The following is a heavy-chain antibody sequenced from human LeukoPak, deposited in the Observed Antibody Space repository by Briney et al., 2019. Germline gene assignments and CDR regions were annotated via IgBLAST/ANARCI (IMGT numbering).Heavy chain of an antibody. CDR1: GGSFSGYY. J-gene: IGHJ6*02. CDR3: ARGLGYSYGYYYGMDV. Sequence: PSETLSLTCAVYGGSFSGYYWSWIRQPPGKGLELIGEINHSGSTNYNPSLKSRVTISVDTSKNQFSLKLSSVTAADTAVYYCARGLGYSYGYYYGMDVWGQGTTVTVSS. V-gene: IGHV4-34*01. CDR2: INHSGST. D-gene: IGHD5-18*01.